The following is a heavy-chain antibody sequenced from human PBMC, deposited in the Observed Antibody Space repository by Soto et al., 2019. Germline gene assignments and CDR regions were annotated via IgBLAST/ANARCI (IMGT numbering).Heavy chain of an antibody. CDR2: IWYDGSNK. V-gene: IGHV3-33*01. D-gene: IGHD2-2*02. CDR1: GFTFSSYG. Sequence: GGSLRLSCAASGFTFSSYGMHWVRQAPGKGLEWVAVIWYDGSNKYYADSVKGRFTISRDNSKNTLYLQMNSLRAEDTAVYYCAREYCSSTSCYTKIDYWGQGTLVTVSS. CDR3: AREYCSSTSCYTKIDY. J-gene: IGHJ4*02.